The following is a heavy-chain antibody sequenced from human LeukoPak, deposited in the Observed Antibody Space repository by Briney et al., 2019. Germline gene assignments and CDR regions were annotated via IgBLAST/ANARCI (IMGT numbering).Heavy chain of an antibody. CDR2: INWNGGST. CDR3: ARYSGSYSPRLSWFDP. J-gene: IGHJ5*02. Sequence: GGSLRLSCAATGFTFYDYAMSWVRQAPGKGLEWVSGINWNGGSTGYADSVKGRFTISRDNAKSSLYLQMNSLRAEDTALYYCARYSGSYSPRLSWFDPWGQGTLVTVSS. D-gene: IGHD1-26*01. V-gene: IGHV3-20*04. CDR1: GFTFYDYA.